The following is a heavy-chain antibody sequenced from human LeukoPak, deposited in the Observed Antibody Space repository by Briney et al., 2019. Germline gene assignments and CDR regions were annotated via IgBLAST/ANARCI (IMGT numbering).Heavy chain of an antibody. J-gene: IGHJ6*03. CDR1: GGSISSSSYY. CDR3: ARFYTTSQYGSGYMDV. V-gene: IGHV4-39*01. Sequence: PSETLSLTCTVSGGSISSSSYYWGWIRQPPGKGLEWIGSMSDRGSTYYNPSLKSRVTIAVDTSKTQFSLKLSSVTAADTAVYYCARFYTTSQYGSGYMDVWGKGTAVTVSS. D-gene: IGHD3-10*01. CDR2: MSDRGST.